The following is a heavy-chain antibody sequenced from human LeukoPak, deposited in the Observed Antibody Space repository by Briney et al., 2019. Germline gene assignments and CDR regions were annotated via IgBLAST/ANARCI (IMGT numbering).Heavy chain of an antibody. CDR2: ISYDGSNK. CDR1: GFTFSSYA. J-gene: IGHJ5*02. CDR3: AKDWGTFYGSGPAWFDP. D-gene: IGHD3-10*01. Sequence: GGSLRLSCAASGFTFSSYAMHWVRQAPGKGLEWVAVISYDGSNKYYADSVKGRFTISRDNSKNTLYLQMNSLRAEDTAVYYCAKDWGTFYGSGPAWFDPWGQGTLVTVSS. V-gene: IGHV3-30-3*01.